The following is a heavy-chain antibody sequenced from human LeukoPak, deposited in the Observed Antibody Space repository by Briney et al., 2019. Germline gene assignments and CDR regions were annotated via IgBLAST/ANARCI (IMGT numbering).Heavy chain of an antibody. CDR3: ASGYQLPKS. Sequence: PSETLSLTCAVYGRSFSGYYWSWIRQPPGKGLEWIGEINHSGSTNYNPSLKSRVTISVDASKNQFSLKLSSVTAADTAVYYCASGYQLPKSWGQGTLVTVSS. CDR1: GRSFSGYY. J-gene: IGHJ5*02. D-gene: IGHD2-2*01. V-gene: IGHV4-34*01. CDR2: INHSGST.